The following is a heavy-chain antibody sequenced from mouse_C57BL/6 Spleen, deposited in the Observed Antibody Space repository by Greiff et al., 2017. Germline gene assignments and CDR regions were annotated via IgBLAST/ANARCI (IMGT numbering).Heavy chain of an antibody. J-gene: IGHJ3*01. V-gene: IGHV1-53*01. CDR1: GYTFTSYW. CDR2: INPSNGGT. D-gene: IGHD2-3*01. Sequence: VQLQQPGTELVKPGASVKLSCTASGYTFTSYWMHWVQQRPGQGLEWIGKINPSNGGTNYNEKFKSKATLTVDKSSSTAYMQLSSLTSEDSAVYYCARRTIYDGSLFAYWGQGTLVTVSA. CDR3: ARRTIYDGSLFAY.